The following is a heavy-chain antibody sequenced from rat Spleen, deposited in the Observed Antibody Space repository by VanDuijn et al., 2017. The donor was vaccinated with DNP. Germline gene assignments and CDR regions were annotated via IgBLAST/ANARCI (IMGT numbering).Heavy chain of an antibody. D-gene: IGHD1-9*01. V-gene: IGHV5-7*01. CDR3: TRRGHTTGLNWFVY. Sequence: EVQLVVSGGDLVQPGRSLKLSCVASGFTFTDYNMAWVRQAPKKGLEWVASVSYDGRNTYYGDSVKGRFTISRDNAKSTLYLQMDSLRSEDTATYYCTRRGHTTGLNWFVYWGQGTLVTVSS. J-gene: IGHJ3*01. CDR1: GFTFTDYN. CDR2: VSYDGRNT.